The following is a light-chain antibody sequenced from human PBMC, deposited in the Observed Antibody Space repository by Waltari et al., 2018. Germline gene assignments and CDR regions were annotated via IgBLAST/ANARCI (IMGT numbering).Light chain of an antibody. CDR3: QQYYSTPRIT. Sequence: AIRMTQSPFSLSASVGDRVTITCWASQGISSYLAWYQQKPAKAPNLSIYYACSLQSGVPSRYSGSGSGTDYTLTSSSLQPEDTATCHCQQYYSTPRITFGQGTRLEIK. V-gene: IGKV1D-43*01. CDR1: QGISSY. J-gene: IGKJ5*01. CDR2: YAC.